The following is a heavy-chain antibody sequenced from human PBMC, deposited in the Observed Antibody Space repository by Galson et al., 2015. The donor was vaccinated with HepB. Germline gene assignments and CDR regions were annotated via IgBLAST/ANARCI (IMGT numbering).Heavy chain of an antibody. D-gene: IGHD6-19*01. V-gene: IGHV1-69*13. Sequence: SVKVSCKASGSTFTSYGISWVRQAPGQGLEWMGGIIPIFGTANYAQKFQGRVTITADESTSTAYMELSSLRSEDTAVYYCARVGGSGWFERIKGTYYFDYWGQGTLVTVSS. CDR2: IIPIFGTA. CDR3: ARVGGSGWFERIKGTYYFDY. CDR1: GSTFTSYG. J-gene: IGHJ4*02.